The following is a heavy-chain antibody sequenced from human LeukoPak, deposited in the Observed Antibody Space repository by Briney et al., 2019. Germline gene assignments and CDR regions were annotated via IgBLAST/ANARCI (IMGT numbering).Heavy chain of an antibody. CDR3: AKGQELDDGVFDS. V-gene: IGHV3-23*01. CDR2: IRSNGDTT. Sequence: SGGSLRLSCTASGFTFSSLAMTWVRQAPGKGLEWVSTIRSNGDTTYNADSVKGRFTISRDNSKNTLYLELNSLRVEDTATFYCAKGQELDDGVFDSWGRGTMVTVSS. D-gene: IGHD1-1*01. CDR1: GFTFSSLA. J-gene: IGHJ4*02.